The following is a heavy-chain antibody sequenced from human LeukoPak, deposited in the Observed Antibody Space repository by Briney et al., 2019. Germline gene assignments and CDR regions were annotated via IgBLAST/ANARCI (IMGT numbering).Heavy chain of an antibody. Sequence: SVKVSCKASGGTFSSYAISWVRQAPGQGLEWMGRIIPIFGTANYAQKFQGRVTITTDESTSTAYMELSSLRSEDTAVYYCARGLGYSSSAFDYWGQGTLVTVSS. CDR1: GGTFSSYA. D-gene: IGHD6-6*01. CDR3: ARGLGYSSSAFDY. V-gene: IGHV1-69*05. J-gene: IGHJ4*02. CDR2: IIPIFGTA.